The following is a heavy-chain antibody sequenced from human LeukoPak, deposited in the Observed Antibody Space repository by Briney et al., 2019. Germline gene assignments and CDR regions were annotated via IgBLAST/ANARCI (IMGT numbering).Heavy chain of an antibody. D-gene: IGHD6-13*01. J-gene: IGHJ5*02. V-gene: IGHV4-39*07. CDR1: GGSISSSSYY. CDR2: IYYSGST. Sequence: SETLSLTCTVSGGSISSSSYYWGWIRQPPGKGLEWIGSIYYSGSTYYNPSLKSRVTISVDTSKNQFSLKLSSVTAADTAVYYCARERQQLGNWFDPWGQGTLVTVSS. CDR3: ARERQQLGNWFDP.